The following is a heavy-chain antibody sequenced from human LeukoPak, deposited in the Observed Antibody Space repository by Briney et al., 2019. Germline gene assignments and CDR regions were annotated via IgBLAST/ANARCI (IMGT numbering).Heavy chain of an antibody. CDR2: ITWNSGSI. V-gene: IGHV3-9*03. J-gene: IGHJ1*01. D-gene: IGHD6-19*01. Sequence: PGGSQRLSCAASGFTFDDYAMHWVRQAPGKGLEWVSGITWNSGSIDYADSVKGRFTISRDNAKNSLYLQMNSLRAEDMALYYCAKGPRGIAVAGTPEYFQHWGQGTLVTVSS. CDR3: AKGPRGIAVAGTPEYFQH. CDR1: GFTFDDYA.